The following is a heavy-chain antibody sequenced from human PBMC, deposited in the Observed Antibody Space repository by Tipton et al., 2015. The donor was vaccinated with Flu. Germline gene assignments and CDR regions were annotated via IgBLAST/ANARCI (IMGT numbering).Heavy chain of an antibody. D-gene: IGHD3-22*01. Sequence: TLSLTCAVYGGSFSGYYWSWIRQPPGKGLEWIGEINHSGSTYYSPSLKSRVTISADTSNNQFSLRLSSVTAADTAMYYCTRSLRNSSGSPGDWGQGTLVTGSS. CDR2: INHSGST. V-gene: IGHV4-34*01. CDR1: GGSFSGYY. CDR3: TRSLRNSSGSPGD. J-gene: IGHJ4*02.